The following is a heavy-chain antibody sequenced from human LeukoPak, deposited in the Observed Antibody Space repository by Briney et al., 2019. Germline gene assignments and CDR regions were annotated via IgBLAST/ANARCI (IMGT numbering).Heavy chain of an antibody. Sequence: SETLSLTCTVSGGSISSSSYYWGWIRQPPGEGLEWIGSTSYSGSTYYNPSLKSRVTISVDTSKNQFSLKLSSVTAADTAVYYCARHRSTVLGGTLRIFDYWGQGTLVTVSS. CDR1: GGSISSSSYY. J-gene: IGHJ4*02. D-gene: IGHD1-26*01. CDR3: ARHRSTVLGGTLRIFDY. V-gene: IGHV4-39*01. CDR2: TSYSGST.